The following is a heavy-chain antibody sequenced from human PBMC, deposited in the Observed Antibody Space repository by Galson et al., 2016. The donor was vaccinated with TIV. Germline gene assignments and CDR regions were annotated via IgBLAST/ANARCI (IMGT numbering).Heavy chain of an antibody. CDR3: ARDTV. CDR1: GFSVYTKY. CDR2: IYRDGNA. J-gene: IGHJ6*02. Sequence: SLRLSCAASGFSVYTKYVTWVRQAPGKGLEWVAVIYRDGNAYYGDSVKGRFTISGDNSKSTLYLQMNSLRGEDTAVYYCARDTVWGQGTTVTVSS. V-gene: IGHV3-53*05.